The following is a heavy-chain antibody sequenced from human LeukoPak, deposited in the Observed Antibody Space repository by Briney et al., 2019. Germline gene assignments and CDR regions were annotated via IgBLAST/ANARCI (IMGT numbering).Heavy chain of an antibody. CDR1: GFTFSSYG. Sequence: GGSLRLSCAASGFTFSSYGMSWVRQAPGKGLEWVSAISGSGGSTYYADSVKGRFTISRDNSKNTLYLQMNSLRAEDTAVYYCATITMVRGVIIPLDYWGQGTLVTVSS. CDR2: ISGSGGST. CDR3: ATITMVRGVIIPLDY. J-gene: IGHJ4*02. V-gene: IGHV3-23*01. D-gene: IGHD3-10*01.